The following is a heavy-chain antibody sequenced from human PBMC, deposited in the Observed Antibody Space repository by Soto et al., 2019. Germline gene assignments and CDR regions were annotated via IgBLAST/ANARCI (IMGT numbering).Heavy chain of an antibody. CDR1: GGSISNHY. CDR2: IYYNGNT. Sequence: QVQLQESGPGLVKPSETLSLTCTVSGGSISNHYWSWIRQPPGKGLEWIGYIYYNGNTNYNPPLKSRVTMSVDTSKNQISLKLSSLTAADTAVYYCTRANWYSEYWGQGTLVTVSS. V-gene: IGHV4-59*11. CDR3: TRANWYSEY. J-gene: IGHJ4*02. D-gene: IGHD7-27*01.